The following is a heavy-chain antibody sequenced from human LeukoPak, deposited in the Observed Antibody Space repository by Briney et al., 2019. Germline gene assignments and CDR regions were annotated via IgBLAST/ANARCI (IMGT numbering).Heavy chain of an antibody. CDR3: ARNDILTGYCYYFDY. CDR1: GFTFSSYS. CDR2: ISSSSSYI. J-gene: IGHJ4*02. D-gene: IGHD3-9*01. V-gene: IGHV3-21*01. Sequence: GGSLRLSCAASGFTFSSYSMNWVRQAPGKGLEWVSSISSSSSYIYYADSVKGRFTISRDNAKNSLCLQMNSLRAEDTAVYYCARNDILTGYCYYFDYWGQGTLVTVSS.